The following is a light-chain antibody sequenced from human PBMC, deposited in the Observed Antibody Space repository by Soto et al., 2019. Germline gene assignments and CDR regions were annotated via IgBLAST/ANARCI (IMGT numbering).Light chain of an antibody. Sequence: DIQVTQSPSTLSASVGDTVTITCRASPTISGWLAWYQQRPGKAPNLLIFDTSTLESGVPSRFSGSGSGTTFTLTISSLQSDDFANYYCLQYNGYYRTFGQGTKVDIK. J-gene: IGKJ1*01. CDR2: DTS. CDR3: LQYNGYYRT. CDR1: PTISGW. V-gene: IGKV1-5*01.